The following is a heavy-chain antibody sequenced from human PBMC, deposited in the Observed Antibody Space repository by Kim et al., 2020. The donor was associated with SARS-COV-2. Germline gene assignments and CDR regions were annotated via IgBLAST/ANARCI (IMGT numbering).Heavy chain of an antibody. D-gene: IGHD6-13*01. Sequence: YNPSLKSRVTISVDTSKNQFSLKLSSVTAADTAVYYCARVAHSSSWYGDYWGQGTLVTVSS. CDR3: ARVAHSSSWYGDY. V-gene: IGHV4-31*02. J-gene: IGHJ4*02.